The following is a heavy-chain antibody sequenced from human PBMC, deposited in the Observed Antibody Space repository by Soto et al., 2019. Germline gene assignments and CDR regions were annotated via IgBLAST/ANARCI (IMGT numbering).Heavy chain of an antibody. D-gene: IGHD2-2*01. CDR2: ISYDGSNK. J-gene: IGHJ6*02. Sequence: PGGSLRLSCAASGFTFSSYAMHWVRQAPGKGLEWVAVISYDGSNKYYADSVKGRFTISRDNSKNTLYLQMNSLRAEDTAVYYCARDRGCSSIRCLSYVDDYYYYGMDFWGQGTTVTVSS. V-gene: IGHV3-30-3*01. CDR3: ARDRGCSSIRCLSYVDDYYYYGMDF. CDR1: GFTFSSYA.